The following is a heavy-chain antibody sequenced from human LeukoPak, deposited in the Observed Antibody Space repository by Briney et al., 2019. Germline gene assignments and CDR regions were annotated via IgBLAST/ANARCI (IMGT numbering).Heavy chain of an antibody. J-gene: IGHJ4*02. CDR1: GFTFTSYT. CDR3: ARESAEWRYFDY. D-gene: IGHD2-8*01. V-gene: IGHV3-21*01. CDR2: ISSSSTYI. Sequence: GGSLRLSCAASGFTFTSYTMNWVRQAPGKGLEWVSSISSSSTYIYYADSVKGRFTISRDTAKNSLYLQMNSLRAEDTAVYYCARESAEWRYFDYWGQGTLVTVSS.